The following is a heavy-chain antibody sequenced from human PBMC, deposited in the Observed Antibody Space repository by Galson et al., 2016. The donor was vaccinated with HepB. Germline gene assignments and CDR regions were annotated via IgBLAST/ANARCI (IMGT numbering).Heavy chain of an antibody. CDR3: ARPPEGDRRYFDL. Sequence: SLRLSCAASGFTFSSYGIHWVRQAPGKGLEWVAVIWYDGSDKYYADSVKGRFTNSRDNSKNTLNLQMNSLRAEDTAVYYCARPPEGDRRYFDLWGRGTLVTVSS. V-gene: IGHV3-33*01. CDR2: IWYDGSDK. CDR1: GFTFSSYG. J-gene: IGHJ2*01. D-gene: IGHD3-16*01.